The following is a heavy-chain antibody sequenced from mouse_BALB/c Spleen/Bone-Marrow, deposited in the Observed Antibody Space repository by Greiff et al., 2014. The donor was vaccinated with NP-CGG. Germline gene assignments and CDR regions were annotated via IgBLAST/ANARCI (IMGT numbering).Heavy chain of an antibody. Sequence: EVQLVESGGGLVQPGGSLKLSCVASGFTFSSYGMFWVRQTPDKRLELVATINNNGGSTYYPDSVKGQFTISRDNAKNTLYLQMSSLKSEDTAMYYCARVYGWYFDVWGAGTTVTVSS. CDR3: ARVYGWYFDV. J-gene: IGHJ1*01. D-gene: IGHD1-1*01. CDR2: INNNGGST. CDR1: GFTFSSYG. V-gene: IGHV5-6-3*01.